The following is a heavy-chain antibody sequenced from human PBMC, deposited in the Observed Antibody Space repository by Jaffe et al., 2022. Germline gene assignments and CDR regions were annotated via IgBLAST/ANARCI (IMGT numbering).Heavy chain of an antibody. D-gene: IGHD2-15*01. V-gene: IGHV3-30*02. CDR1: GFTFSSYG. CDR2: IRYDGSNK. CDR3: AKMRVVVDL. Sequence: QVQLVESGGGVVQPGGSLRLSCAASGFTFSSYGMHWVRQAPGKGLEWVAFIRYDGSNKYYADSVKGRFTISRDNSKNTLYLQMNSLRAEDTAVYYCAKMRVVVDLWGQGTLVTVSS. J-gene: IGHJ5*02.